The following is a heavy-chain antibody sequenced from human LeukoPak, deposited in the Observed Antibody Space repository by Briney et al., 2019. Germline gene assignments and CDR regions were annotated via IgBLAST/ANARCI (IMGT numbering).Heavy chain of an antibody. D-gene: IGHD3-10*01. V-gene: IGHV3-30*04. CDR1: GFTFRSFV. J-gene: IGHJ3*01. CDR2: ISYEDGSNK. CDR3: AGDREAAFVRGITTNAFDV. Sequence: PGGSLRLSCAASGFTFRSFVMHWVRQAPGKGLEWVAAISYEDGSNKYYADSVQGRFTISRDNSKNTLYLDMNSLTPGDTASYLCAGDREAAFVRGITTNAFDVWGQGTLVTVSS.